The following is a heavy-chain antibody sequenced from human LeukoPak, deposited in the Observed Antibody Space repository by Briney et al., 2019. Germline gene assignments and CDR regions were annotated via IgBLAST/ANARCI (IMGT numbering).Heavy chain of an antibody. J-gene: IGHJ4*02. V-gene: IGHV3-53*01. CDR3: ARDGYSSGWYDY. Sequence: GGSPRLSCAASGFTVSSNYMSWVRQAPGKGLEWVSVIYSGGSTYYADSVKGRLTISRDNSKNTLYLQMNSLRAEDTAVYYCARDGYSSGWYDYWGQGTLVTVSS. CDR2: IYSGGST. CDR1: GFTVSSNY. D-gene: IGHD6-19*01.